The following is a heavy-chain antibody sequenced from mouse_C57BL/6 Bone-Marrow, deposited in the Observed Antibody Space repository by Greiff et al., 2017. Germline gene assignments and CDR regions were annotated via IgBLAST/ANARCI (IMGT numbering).Heavy chain of an antibody. CDR1: GFTFTNYW. CDR3: ARSDYSNYYYDMDY. J-gene: IGHJ4*01. V-gene: IGHV1-63*01. D-gene: IGHD2-5*01. Sequence: VQLQQSGAELVRPGTSVKMSCTASGFTFTNYWLGWAKQRPGHGLEWIGNIYSGGCYTYYYDKVKGKGTMTADKASSTAYMQVSSLTSEDSTIYYCARSDYSNYYYDMDYWGQGTSVTVSS. CDR2: IYSGGCYT.